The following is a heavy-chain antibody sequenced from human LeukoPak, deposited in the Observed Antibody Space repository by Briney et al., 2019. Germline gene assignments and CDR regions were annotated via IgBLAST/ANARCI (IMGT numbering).Heavy chain of an antibody. CDR3: ARESVIDYYDSSGYEYFDY. CDR2: IKQDGSEK. CDR1: GFTFSSYW. V-gene: IGHV3-7*01. J-gene: IGHJ4*02. D-gene: IGHD3-22*01. Sequence: PGGSLRLSCAASGFTFSSYWMSWVRQAPGKGLEWVANIKQDGSEKYYVDSVKGRFTISRDNAKNPLYLQMNSLRAEDTAVYYCARESVIDYYDSSGYEYFDYWGQGTLVTVSS.